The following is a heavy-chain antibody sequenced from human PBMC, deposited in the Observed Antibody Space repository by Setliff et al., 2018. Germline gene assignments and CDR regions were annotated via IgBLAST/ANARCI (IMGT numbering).Heavy chain of an antibody. CDR3: ARGLNSVSWTFAY. J-gene: IGHJ4*02. V-gene: IGHV4-4*08. Sequence: SETLSLTCTVSGDSIYNHFWSWVRQPPGKGLEWIGYIYSTGSTNYNPSLKSRAAISIDTSKNQFSLKVNSVTAADTAIYYCARGLNSVSWTFAYWGQGSLVTVSS. CDR2: IYSTGST. D-gene: IGHD2-15*01. CDR1: GDSIYNHF.